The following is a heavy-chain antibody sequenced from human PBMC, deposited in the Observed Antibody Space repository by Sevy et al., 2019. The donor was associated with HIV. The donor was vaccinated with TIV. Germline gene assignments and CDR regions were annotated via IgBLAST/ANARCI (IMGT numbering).Heavy chain of an antibody. CDR1: GYTFTSYD. V-gene: IGHV1-8*01. J-gene: IGHJ6*02. D-gene: IGHD2-15*01. CDR3: ARWWGTSYYYYYAIDV. CDR2: MSAKSGNT. Sequence: ASVKVSCKTSGYTFTSYDIHWVRQATGQGLEWMGWMSAKSGNTGYAQKFQGRVTMTRDTSISTAYMELSSLGSEDTARYYWARWWGTSYYYYYAIDVWGQGTTVTVSS.